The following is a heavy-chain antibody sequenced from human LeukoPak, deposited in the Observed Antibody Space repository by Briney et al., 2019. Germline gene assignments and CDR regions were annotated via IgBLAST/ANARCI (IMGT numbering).Heavy chain of an antibody. Sequence: GGSLRLSCAASGFTFSSFSMNWVRQAPGKGLEWVSHIGRGITYADSVKGRFTISRDNAKNSVYLQMNSLRAEDTAVYYCARDAPAGEKPEYFFDYWGQGTLVTVSS. CDR2: IGRGIT. J-gene: IGHJ4*02. V-gene: IGHV3-48*04. CDR1: GFTFSSFS. CDR3: ARDAPAGEKPEYFFDY.